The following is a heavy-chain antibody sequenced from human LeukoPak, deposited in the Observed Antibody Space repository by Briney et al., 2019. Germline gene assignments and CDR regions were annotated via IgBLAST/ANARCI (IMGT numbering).Heavy chain of an antibody. CDR2: IYSGGGT. Sequence: PGGSLRLSCAASGFTVSGNYMSWVRQAPGKGLEWVSVIYSGGGTYYADSVKGRFTISRDNSKNTLYLQMNSLRADDTAIYYCARNQQLGGHSYYYYGMDVWGQGTTVTVSS. CDR3: ARNQQLGGHSYYYYGMDV. V-gene: IGHV3-53*01. D-gene: IGHD3-16*01. CDR1: GFTVSGNY. J-gene: IGHJ6*02.